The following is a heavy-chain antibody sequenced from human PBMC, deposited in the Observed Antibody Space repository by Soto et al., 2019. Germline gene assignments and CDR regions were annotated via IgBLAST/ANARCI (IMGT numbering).Heavy chain of an antibody. CDR2: INAGNGNT. D-gene: IGHD6-13*01. V-gene: IGHV1-3*01. CDR3: AGEGGIAAAGTPRNFDY. J-gene: IGHJ4*02. CDR1: GYTFTSYA. Sequence: QVQLVQSGAEVKKPGASVKVSCKASGYTFTSYAMHWVRQAPGQRLEWMGWINAGNGNTKYSQKFQGTVTSTTDTSASTADMELSSLRSEDTAVYYCAGEGGIAAAGTPRNFDYWGQGTLVTVSS.